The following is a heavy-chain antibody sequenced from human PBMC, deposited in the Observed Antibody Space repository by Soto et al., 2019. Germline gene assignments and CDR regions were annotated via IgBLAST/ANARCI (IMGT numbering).Heavy chain of an antibody. V-gene: IGHV1-69*01. Sequence: QVHLVQSGAEVKKPGSSVKVSCAASGDIFTKYAITWVRQAPGQGLEWMGEIITMFGTTDYEPTFQGRLTITADESTGTGYMELRSLRSEDTAIYYCARRYSFAQGDGMDVWGQGTTVIVSS. J-gene: IGHJ6*02. CDR2: IITMFGTT. CDR1: GDIFTKYA. D-gene: IGHD5-12*01. CDR3: ARRYSFAQGDGMDV.